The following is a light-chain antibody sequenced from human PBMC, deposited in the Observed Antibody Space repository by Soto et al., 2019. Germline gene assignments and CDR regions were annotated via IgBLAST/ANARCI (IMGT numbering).Light chain of an antibody. CDR3: HQYGYSPDT. Sequence: EIVLTQSPGTLSLSPAERATLSCRASQSVISSSLGWYQQKPGQAPRLLIYDAANRATGIPDRFSGSGSGTEFTLTISRLEPEDFAVYYCHQYGYSPDTFGQGTRVEIK. CDR1: QSVISSS. CDR2: DAA. V-gene: IGKV3-20*01. J-gene: IGKJ1*01.